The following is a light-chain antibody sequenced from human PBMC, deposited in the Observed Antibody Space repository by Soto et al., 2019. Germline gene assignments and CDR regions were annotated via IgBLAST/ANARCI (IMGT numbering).Light chain of an antibody. Sequence: QSVLTQPPSVSAAPGQKVTISCSGSSSDIGDNYVSWYQQLPGTAPKLLMYEDNKRPSGIPDRFSGSKSGTSATLGVTGLQTGDEAAYYCGTWDRSLSVGVFGGGTKLTVL. CDR3: GTWDRSLSVGV. J-gene: IGLJ3*02. CDR1: SSDIGDNY. V-gene: IGLV1-51*02. CDR2: EDN.